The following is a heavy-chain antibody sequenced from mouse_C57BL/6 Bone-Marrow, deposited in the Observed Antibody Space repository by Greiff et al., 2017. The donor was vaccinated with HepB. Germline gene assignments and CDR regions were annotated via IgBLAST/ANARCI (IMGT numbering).Heavy chain of an antibody. Sequence: EVKVEESGGGLVQPGGSLSLSCAASGFTFTDYYMSWVRQPPGKALEWLGFIRNKANGYTTEYSASVKGRFTISRDNSQSILYLQMNALRAEDSATYYCARSPTGYFDYWGQGTTLTVSS. J-gene: IGHJ2*01. CDR1: GFTFTDYY. CDR3: ARSPTGYFDY. V-gene: IGHV7-3*01. CDR2: IRNKANGYTT. D-gene: IGHD4-1*02.